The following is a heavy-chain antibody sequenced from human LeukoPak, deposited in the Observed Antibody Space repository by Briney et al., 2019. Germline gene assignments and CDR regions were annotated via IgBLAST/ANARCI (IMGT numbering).Heavy chain of an antibody. J-gene: IGHJ4*02. CDR1: GYSISSGYY. CDR3: TRHGSKSLEWLLWEYYYFDY. Sequence: PSETLSLTCAVSGYSISSGYYWGWIRQLPGEGLEWIGSIYHSGSTYYNPSLKSRVTISVDTSKNQFSLKLSSVTAADTAVYYCTRHGSKSLEWLLWEYYYFDYWGQGTLVTVSS. CDR2: IYHSGST. V-gene: IGHV4-38-2*01. D-gene: IGHD3-3*01.